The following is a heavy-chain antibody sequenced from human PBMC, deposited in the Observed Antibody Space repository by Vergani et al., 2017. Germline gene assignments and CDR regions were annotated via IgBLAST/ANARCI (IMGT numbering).Heavy chain of an antibody. J-gene: IGHJ4*02. V-gene: IGHV3-21*01. D-gene: IGHD5-12*01. CDR3: ARRGGGYEEYYFDY. Sequence: EVQLVESGGVVVQPGGSLRLSCAASGFTFSSYSMNWVRQAPGKGLEWVSSISSSSSYIYYAYSVKGRFTISRDNAKNSLYLQMNILRAEDTAVYYCARRGGGYEEYYFDYWGQGTLVTVSS. CDR2: ISSSSSYI. CDR1: GFTFSSYS.